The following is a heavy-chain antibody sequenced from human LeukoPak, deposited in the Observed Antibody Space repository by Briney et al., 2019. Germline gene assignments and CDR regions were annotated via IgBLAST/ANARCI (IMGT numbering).Heavy chain of an antibody. CDR1: GFIFKKYW. CDR3: ARAPLFFGVVIMAHIDY. Sequence: PGGSLRLSCAASGFIFKKYWMNWVRQAPGKGLEWISYISSSSTIYYVDSVKGRFTISRDNAKKSLYLQMNSLRAEDTAVYYCARAPLFFGVVIMAHIDYWGQGTLVTVSS. CDR2: ISSSSTI. V-gene: IGHV3-69-1*01. J-gene: IGHJ4*02. D-gene: IGHD3-3*01.